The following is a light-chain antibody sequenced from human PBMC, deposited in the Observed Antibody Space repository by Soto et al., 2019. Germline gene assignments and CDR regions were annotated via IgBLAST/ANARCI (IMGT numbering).Light chain of an antibody. J-gene: IGLJ2*01. V-gene: IGLV2-8*01. CDR2: EVS. Sequence: QSALTQPPSASGSPGQSVTISCTGTSSDIGGYNYVSWYQHHPGKAPKLMIYEVSKRPSGVPDGFTGSKSGDTASLTVSGLQAEDEADYYCGSYAASNNLIFGGGTKLTVL. CDR1: SSDIGGYNY. CDR3: GSYAASNNLI.